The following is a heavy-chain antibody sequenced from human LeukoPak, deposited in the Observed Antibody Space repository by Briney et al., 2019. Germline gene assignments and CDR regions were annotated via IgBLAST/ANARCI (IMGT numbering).Heavy chain of an antibody. CDR3: ASSGYSSGWSNFDY. CDR2: IYYSGST. CDR1: GGSISSYY. Sequence: SETLSLTCTVSGGSISSYYWSWIRQPPGKGLEWIGYIYYSGSTNYNPSLKSRVTISVDTSKNQFSLKLSSVTAADTAVYYCASSGYSSGWSNFDYWGQGTLVTVSS. V-gene: IGHV4-59*01. D-gene: IGHD6-19*01. J-gene: IGHJ4*02.